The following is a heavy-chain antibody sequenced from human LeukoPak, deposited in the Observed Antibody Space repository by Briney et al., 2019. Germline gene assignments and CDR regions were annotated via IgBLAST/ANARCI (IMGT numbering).Heavy chain of an antibody. CDR2: ISSSGSTI. V-gene: IGHV3-11*04. Sequence: PGGSLRLSCAASGVTFSDYYMSWIRQAPGKGLEWVSYISSSGSTIYYADSVKGRFTISRDNAKNSLYLQMNSLRAEDTAVYYCARDREPWNVCDYWGQGTLVTVSS. CDR1: GVTFSDYY. CDR3: ARDREPWNVCDY. J-gene: IGHJ4*02. D-gene: IGHD1-1*01.